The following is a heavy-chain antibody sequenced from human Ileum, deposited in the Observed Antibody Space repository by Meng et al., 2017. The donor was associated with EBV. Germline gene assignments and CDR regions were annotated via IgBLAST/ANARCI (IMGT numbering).Heavy chain of an antibody. D-gene: IGHD3-10*01. V-gene: IGHV4-31*03. CDR3: ARASYGSGSPLGESWFNP. J-gene: IGHJ5*02. Sequence: PLPESGPGLVQPSQTLSLTCTVSGGSISSGGYYWSWIRQHPGKGLEWIGYIHSSGSTYYNPSLRSRLTISVDTSKNQFSLKLSSVTAADTAVYYCARASYGSGSPLGESWFNPWGQGTLVTVSS. CDR2: IHSSGST. CDR1: GGSISSGGYY.